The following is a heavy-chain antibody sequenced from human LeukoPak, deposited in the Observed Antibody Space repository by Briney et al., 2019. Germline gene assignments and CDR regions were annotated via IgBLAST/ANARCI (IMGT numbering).Heavy chain of an antibody. J-gene: IGHJ5*02. CDR3: GRWGISTTFDR. Sequence: GGSLRLSCEASGFTFSDYWMAWVRQAPGKGLEWVANIRGDGSETTYVDSVKGRFTISRDNAKNSLFLQMDSLRVEDTGFYSCGRWGISTTFDRWGQGTLVTVSS. V-gene: IGHV3-7*03. CDR1: GFTFSDYW. D-gene: IGHD7-27*01. CDR2: IRGDGSET.